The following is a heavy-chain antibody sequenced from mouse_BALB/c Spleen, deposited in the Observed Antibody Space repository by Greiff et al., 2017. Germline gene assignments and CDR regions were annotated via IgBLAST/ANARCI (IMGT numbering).Heavy chain of an antibody. CDR3: ARHKGYRYDEGYFDY. J-gene: IGHJ2*01. D-gene: IGHD2-14*01. V-gene: IGHV5-12-2*01. CDR1: GFTFSSYT. Sequence: EVMLVESGGGLVQPGGSLKLSCAASGFTFSSYTMSWVRQTPEKRLEWVAYISNGGGSTYYPDTVKGRFTISRDNAKNTLYLQMSSLKSEDTAMYYCARHKGYRYDEGYFDYWGQGTTLTVSS. CDR2: ISNGGGST.